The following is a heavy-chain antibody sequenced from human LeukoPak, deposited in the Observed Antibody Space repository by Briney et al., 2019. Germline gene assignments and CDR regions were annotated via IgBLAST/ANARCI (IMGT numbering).Heavy chain of an antibody. Sequence: SETLSLTCGVSGGSLSFYYWSWIRQSPGKGLEWIAEISQNGDSNYNMSLKSRVTISLDKSKNQVSLKLNSVTAADTAVYYCARRHSRSKRYSSSWYPNNWFDPWGQGTLVTVSS. V-gene: IGHV4-34*01. D-gene: IGHD6-13*01. CDR1: GGSLSFYY. CDR2: ISQNGDS. CDR3: ARRHSRSKRYSSSWYPNNWFDP. J-gene: IGHJ5*02.